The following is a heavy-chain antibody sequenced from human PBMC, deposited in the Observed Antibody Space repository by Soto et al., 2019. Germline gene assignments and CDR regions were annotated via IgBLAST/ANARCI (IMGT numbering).Heavy chain of an antibody. V-gene: IGHV5-51*01. Sequence: GESLKISCKGSGYSFTSYWIGWVRQMPGKGLEWMGVIYPGDSDTRYSPSFQGQVTISADKSISTAYLQWSSLKPSDTAMYYCARPQWVYGDSPLDYWGQGTLVTVSS. J-gene: IGHJ4*02. CDR1: GYSFTSYW. CDR2: IYPGDSDT. D-gene: IGHD4-17*01. CDR3: ARPQWVYGDSPLDY.